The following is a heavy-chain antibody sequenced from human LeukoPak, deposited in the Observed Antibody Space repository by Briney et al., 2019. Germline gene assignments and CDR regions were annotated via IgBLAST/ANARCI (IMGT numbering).Heavy chain of an antibody. D-gene: IGHD1-7*01. J-gene: IGHJ6*04. CDR1: GGSISSGGYS. V-gene: IGHV4-30-2*01. CDR3: ARGNSRYYYYGMDV. CDR2: IYHSGST. Sequence: PSETLSLTCAVSGGSISSGGYSWSWIRQPPGKGLGWIGYIYHSGSTYYNPSLKSRVTISVDRSKNQFSLKLSSVTAADTAVYYCARGNSRYYYYGMDVWGKGTTVTVSS.